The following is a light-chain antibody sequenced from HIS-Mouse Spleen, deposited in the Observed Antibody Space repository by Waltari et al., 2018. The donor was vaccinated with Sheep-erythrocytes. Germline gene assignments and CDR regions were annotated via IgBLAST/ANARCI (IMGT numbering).Light chain of an antibody. CDR3: CSYAGSYNHV. Sequence: QSALTQPRSVSGSPGQSVTIPCTGTSSDVGGYNYVPWYQQHPGKVPKLMIYDVSKRPSGVPDRFSGSKSGNTASLTISGLQAEDEADYYCCSYAGSYNHVFATGTKVTVL. V-gene: IGLV2-11*01. CDR2: DVS. CDR1: SSDVGGYNY. J-gene: IGLJ1*01.